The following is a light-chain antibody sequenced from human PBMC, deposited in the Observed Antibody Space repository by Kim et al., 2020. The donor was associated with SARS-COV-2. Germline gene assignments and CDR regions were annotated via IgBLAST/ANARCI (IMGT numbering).Light chain of an antibody. Sequence: PGEGAARSCGASHSMGSNLAWYQQTRGRAPRLLIDDAAIRATGIPDKFSGSGSGTDFTLTISSLDPEDFAIYFCQQHNKGPPAPSFGGGTKVDIK. CDR3: QQHNKGPPAPS. CDR2: DAA. J-gene: IGKJ4*01. CDR1: HSMGSN. V-gene: IGKV3-11*01.